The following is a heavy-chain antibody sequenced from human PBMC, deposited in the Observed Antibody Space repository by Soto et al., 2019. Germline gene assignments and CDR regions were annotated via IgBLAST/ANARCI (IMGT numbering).Heavy chain of an antibody. J-gene: IGHJ4*02. CDR3: VRGQTNIWYFDH. CDR2: IYHSGTT. V-gene: IGHV4-59*02. CDR1: GGSGSGYH. Sequence: QVQLQESGPRLVKPSETLSLTCTVSGGSGSGYHWNWVRQPPGKTLEWIGHIYHSGTTNYNPSLKSRITISIDTSKNQFSLKMNSVTAADTAVYYCVRGQTNIWYFDHWGQGTLVTVSS.